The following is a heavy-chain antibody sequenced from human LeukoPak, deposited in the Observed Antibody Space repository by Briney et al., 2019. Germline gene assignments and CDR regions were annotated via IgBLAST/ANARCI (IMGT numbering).Heavy chain of an antibody. CDR3: ARLRVYCSGASCYSFDY. Sequence: PSETLSLTCTVSGVSIRSSSYYWGWNRPPPGKGLKWIGHISNSGCTYYNTSRESRVTISVDTSKSQFSLSLSSVTAADTAVYYCARLRVYCSGASCYSFDYWGQGTLVTASS. CDR1: GVSIRSSSYY. D-gene: IGHD2-15*01. J-gene: IGHJ4*02. CDR2: ISNSGCT. V-gene: IGHV4-39*01.